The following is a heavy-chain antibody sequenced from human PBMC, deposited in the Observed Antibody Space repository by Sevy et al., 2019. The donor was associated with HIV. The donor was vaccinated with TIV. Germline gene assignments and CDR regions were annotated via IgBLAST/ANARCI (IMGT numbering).Heavy chain of an antibody. Sequence: WGSLRLSCSASGFSFSGYAMHWVRQAPGKGLEYVSAISSNGGSRYYAESVKGRFTISRDNSKSALYLQMSSLRTEDTAVYYCVKAMGHSSEVGTFDIWGQGTMVTVS. J-gene: IGHJ3*02. CDR2: ISSNGGSR. D-gene: IGHD1-26*01. CDR3: VKAMGHSSEVGTFDI. CDR1: GFSFSGYA. V-gene: IGHV3-64D*06.